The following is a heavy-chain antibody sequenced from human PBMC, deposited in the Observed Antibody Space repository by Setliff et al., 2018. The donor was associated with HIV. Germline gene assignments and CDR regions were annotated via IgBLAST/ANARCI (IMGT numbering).Heavy chain of an antibody. D-gene: IGHD2-2*01. CDR3: ARGELGYCSITSCYAGWFDP. V-gene: IGHV1-2*02. J-gene: IGHJ5*02. CDR2: INPNSGDT. Sequence: ASVKVSCKASGYTFRSYGISWVRQAPGQGLEWMGWINPNSGDTKYAQEFQGRVTMTRDTSISTAYMELNSLRSDDTAVYYCARGELGYCSITSCYAGWFDPWGLGTLVTVSS. CDR1: GYTFRSYG.